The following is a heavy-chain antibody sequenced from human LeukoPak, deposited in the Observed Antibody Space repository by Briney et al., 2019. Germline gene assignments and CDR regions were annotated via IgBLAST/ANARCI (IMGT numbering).Heavy chain of an antibody. D-gene: IGHD4-17*01. CDR3: ATERVTTLNYYYYGMDV. J-gene: IGHJ6*02. Sequence: GASVKVSCKASGGTFSSYAISWVRQAPGQGLEWMGRIIPILGIANYAQKFQGRVTMTEDTSTDTAYMELSSLRSEDTAVYYCATERVTTLNYYYYGMDVWGQGTTVTVSS. CDR2: IIPILGIA. V-gene: IGHV1-69*04. CDR1: GGTFSSYA.